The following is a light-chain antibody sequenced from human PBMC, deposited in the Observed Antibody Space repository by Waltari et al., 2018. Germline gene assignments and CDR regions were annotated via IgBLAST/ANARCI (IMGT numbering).Light chain of an antibody. CDR2: SAS. J-gene: IGKJ4*01. Sequence: EIVVTQSPATLSVSPGERATLSCRASQSVDRNLAWYQQKPGQSPRLLIYSASARATGVPARFSGSGSGTDFTLTISSLQSEDFAVYYCQQYDYWPPLTFGGGTKVEIK. CDR1: QSVDRN. CDR3: QQYDYWPPLT. V-gene: IGKV3-15*01.